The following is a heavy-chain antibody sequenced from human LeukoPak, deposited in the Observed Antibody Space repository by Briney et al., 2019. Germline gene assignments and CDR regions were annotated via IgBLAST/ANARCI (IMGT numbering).Heavy chain of an antibody. CDR1: GGSFSGYY. J-gene: IGHJ4*02. CDR2: ISGSGGST. Sequence: ETLSLTCAVYGGSFSGYYWSWVRQAPGKGLEWVSAISGSGGSTYYADSVKGRFTISRDNSKNTLYLQMNSLRAEDTAVYYCAKDLGYGGNSGYFDYWGQGTLVTVSS. V-gene: IGHV3-23*01. CDR3: AKDLGYGGNSGYFDY. D-gene: IGHD4-23*01.